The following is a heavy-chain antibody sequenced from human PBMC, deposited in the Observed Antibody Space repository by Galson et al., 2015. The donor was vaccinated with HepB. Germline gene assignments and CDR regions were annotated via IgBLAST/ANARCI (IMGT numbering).Heavy chain of an antibody. D-gene: IGHD1-1*01. CDR3: ARQVSWNARFDY. CDR2: IYYSGST. V-gene: IGHV4-39*01. J-gene: IGHJ4*02. CDR1: GGSISSSSYY. Sequence: ETLSLTCTVSGGSISSSSYYWGWIRQPPGKGLEWIGSIYYSGSTYYNPSLKSRVTISVDTSKDQFSLKLSSVTAADTAVYYCARQVSWNARFDYWGQGTLVTVSS.